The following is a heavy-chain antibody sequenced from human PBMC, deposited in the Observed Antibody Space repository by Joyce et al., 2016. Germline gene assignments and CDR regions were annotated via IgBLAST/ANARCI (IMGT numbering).Heavy chain of an antibody. CDR3: VRDHVTGYGAYDI. V-gene: IGHV3-7*05. CDR1: GFTFNIFW. D-gene: IGHD2-2*03. J-gene: IGHJ3*02. CDR2: IKTYGSEK. Sequence: EVQLVESGGGLVQPGGSLRLSCAASGFTFNIFWLNWVRQAPGKGLECVANIKTYGSEKYYVDSVKGRFTISRDNSEKSLYLQMSSLRVEDTAVYYSVRDHVTGYGAYDIWGQGTMVTVSS.